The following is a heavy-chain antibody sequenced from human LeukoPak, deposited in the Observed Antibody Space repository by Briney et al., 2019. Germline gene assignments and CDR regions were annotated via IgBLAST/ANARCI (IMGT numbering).Heavy chain of an antibody. CDR2: INPNSGGT. Sequence: ASVKVSCKASGYTFTGYYMHWVRQAPGQGLEWMGRINPNSGGTNYAQKFQDTITMTRDTPISTAYMELSRLSSDDTAVYYCARPYYFSGGSCYKYFDYWGQGTLVTVSS. V-gene: IGHV1-2*06. CDR1: GYTFTGYY. CDR3: ARPYYFSGGSCYKYFDY. J-gene: IGHJ4*02. D-gene: IGHD2-15*01.